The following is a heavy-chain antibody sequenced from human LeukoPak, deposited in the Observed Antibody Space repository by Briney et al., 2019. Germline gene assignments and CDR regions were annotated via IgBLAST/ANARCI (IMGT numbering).Heavy chain of an antibody. CDR2: YNPNSGDT. V-gene: IGHV1-2*02. J-gene: IGHJ4*02. Sequence: ASVKVSCKASGYIFTGQFIHWVRQAPGQGLEWMAMYNPNSGDTTFSQRFQDRVTMTRDTSVNAAFMELSRLTSDDTAVYYCAREGPRGNGFDYWGQGTLVSVSS. CDR1: GYIFTGQF. CDR3: AREGPRGNGFDY. D-gene: IGHD6-25*01.